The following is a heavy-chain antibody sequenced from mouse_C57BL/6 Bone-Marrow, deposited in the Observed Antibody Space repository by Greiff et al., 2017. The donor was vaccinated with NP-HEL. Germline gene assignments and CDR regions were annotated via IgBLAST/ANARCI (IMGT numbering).Heavy chain of an antibody. J-gene: IGHJ3*01. V-gene: IGHV5-6*01. CDR2: ISSGGSYT. Sequence: EVQGVESGGDLVKPGGSLKLSCAASGFTFSSYGMSWVRQTPDKRLEWVATISSGGSYTYYPDSVKGRFTISRDNAKNTLYLQMSSLKSDDTAMYYCARRGYGSSFFAYWGQGTLVTVSA. CDR1: GFTFSSYG. CDR3: ARRGYGSSFFAY. D-gene: IGHD1-1*01.